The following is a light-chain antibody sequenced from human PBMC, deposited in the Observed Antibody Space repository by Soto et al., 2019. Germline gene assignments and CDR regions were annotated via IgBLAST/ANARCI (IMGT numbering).Light chain of an antibody. J-gene: IGKJ3*01. V-gene: IGKV1D-12*01. CDR2: AAS. CDR3: HPANSFPRLT. Sequence: DIQMTQSPSSVSASVGDRVTITCRASQGISSWLAWYQQKPGKAPKLLIYAASSLQCGAPSRFSGSGSGTDFTLTISSLQAEEFTTYYCHPANSFPRLTFGPGTKVDIK. CDR1: QGISSW.